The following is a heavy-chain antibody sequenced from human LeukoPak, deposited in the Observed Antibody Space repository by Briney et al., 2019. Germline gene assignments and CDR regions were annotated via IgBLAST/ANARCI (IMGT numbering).Heavy chain of an antibody. J-gene: IGHJ3*02. D-gene: IGHD3-16*01. V-gene: IGHV4-59*01. CDR2: IYYSGGT. CDR1: GGSISSYY. Sequence: SETLSLTCTVSGGSISSYYWSWIRQPPGKGLEWIGYIYYSGGTNYNPSLKGRVTISVDTSKNQFSLKLSSVTAADTAVYYCARSDYGAPPAFDIWGQGTMVTVSS. CDR3: ARSDYGAPPAFDI.